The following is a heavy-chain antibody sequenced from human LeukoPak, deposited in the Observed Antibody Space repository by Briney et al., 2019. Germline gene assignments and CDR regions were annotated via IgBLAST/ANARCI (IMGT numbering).Heavy chain of an antibody. D-gene: IGHD2-15*01. Sequence: SETLSLTCTVSGGSISSGDYYWSWIRQPPGKGLEWIGYIYYSGSTYYNPSLKSRVTISVDTSKNQFSLKLSPVTAADTAVYYCARRGPLLPSYNWFDPWGQGTLVTVSS. J-gene: IGHJ5*02. V-gene: IGHV4-30-4*01. CDR2: IYYSGST. CDR3: ARRGPLLPSYNWFDP. CDR1: GGSISSGDYY.